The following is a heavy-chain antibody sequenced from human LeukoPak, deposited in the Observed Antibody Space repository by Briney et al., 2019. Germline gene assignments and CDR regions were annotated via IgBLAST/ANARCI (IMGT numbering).Heavy chain of an antibody. J-gene: IGHJ3*02. Sequence: PGGSLRLSCAASGFTFSNYGMSWVRQAPGKGLEWVSTISGSGGNTYDADSVKGRFTISRDNSKNTLYLQMNSLRAEDTAVYYCAKSHGDYVWGSYPSAFDIWGRGTMVTVSS. V-gene: IGHV3-23*01. CDR3: AKSHGDYVWGSYPSAFDI. CDR2: ISGSGGNT. D-gene: IGHD3-16*01. CDR1: GFTFSNYG.